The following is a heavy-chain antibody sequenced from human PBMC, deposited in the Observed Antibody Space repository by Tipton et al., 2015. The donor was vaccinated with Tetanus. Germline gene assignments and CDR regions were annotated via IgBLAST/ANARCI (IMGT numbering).Heavy chain of an antibody. CDR3: ARGGEYPTYFDI. CDR1: GGSISSYY. J-gene: IGHJ2*01. Sequence: TLSLTCTVSGGSISSYYWTWIRQPPGRGLEWIGYVHYSASTNYSPSLKSRVTISADTSKNQFSLKLNSVTAADTAVYYCARGGEYPTYFDIWGRGTLVSVSS. CDR2: VHYSAST. D-gene: IGHD2-2*01. V-gene: IGHV4-59*01.